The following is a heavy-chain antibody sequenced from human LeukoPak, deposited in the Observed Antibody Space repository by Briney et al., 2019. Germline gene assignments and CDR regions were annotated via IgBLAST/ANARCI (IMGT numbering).Heavy chain of an antibody. V-gene: IGHV4-61*02. CDR2: IYTSGST. D-gene: IGHD3-22*01. CDR3: ARRGYDSSGYYPHDAFDI. CDR1: GGSISSGSYY. J-gene: IGHJ3*02. Sequence: SQTLSLTCTVSGGSISSGSYYWSWIRQPAGKGLEWIGRIYTSGSTNYNPSLKSRVTISVDTSKNQFSLKLSSVTAADTAVYYCARRGYDSSGYYPHDAFDIWGQGTMVTVSS.